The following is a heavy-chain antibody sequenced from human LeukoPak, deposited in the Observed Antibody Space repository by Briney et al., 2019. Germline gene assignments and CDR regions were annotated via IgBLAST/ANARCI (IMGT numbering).Heavy chain of an antibody. D-gene: IGHD1-26*01. CDR2: MNPNSGNT. CDR3: ARSLWELLFYYGMDV. J-gene: IGHJ6*02. Sequence: ASVKVSCKASGYTFISYDINWVRQATGQGLEWMGWMNPNSGNTGYAQKFQGRVTMTRNTSISTAYMELSSLRSEDTAVYYCARSLWELLFYYGMDVWGQGTTVTASS. CDR1: GYTFISYD. V-gene: IGHV1-8*01.